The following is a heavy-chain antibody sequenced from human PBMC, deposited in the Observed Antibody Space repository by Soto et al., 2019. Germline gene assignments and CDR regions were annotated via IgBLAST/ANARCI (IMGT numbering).Heavy chain of an antibody. J-gene: IGHJ6*01. CDR1: GYSSTSYW. CDR3: GSSSWHHENYYYYYGMDV. CDR2: IYPGDSDT. Sequence: PGESLKISCKGSGYSSTSYWIGWVRQMPVKGLEWMGIIYPGDSDTRYSPSFQGQVTISADKSISTAYLQWSSLKASDTAMYYCGSSSWHHENYYYYYGMDVWGQGTTVTVSS. D-gene: IGHD6-13*01. V-gene: IGHV5-51*01.